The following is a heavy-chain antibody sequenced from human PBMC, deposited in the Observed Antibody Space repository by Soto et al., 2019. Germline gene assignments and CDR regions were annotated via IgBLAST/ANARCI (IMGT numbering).Heavy chain of an antibody. D-gene: IGHD2-2*02. J-gene: IGHJ6*03. V-gene: IGHV4-59*01. CDR3: ARAAPTPAAIGYYYYYMDV. Sequence: SETLSLTCTVSGGSISSYYWSWIRQPPGKGLEWIGYIYYSGSTNYNPSLKSRVTISVDTPKNQFSLKLSSVTAADTAVYYCARAAPTPAAIGYYYYYMDVWGKGTTVTVSS. CDR2: IYYSGST. CDR1: GGSISSYY.